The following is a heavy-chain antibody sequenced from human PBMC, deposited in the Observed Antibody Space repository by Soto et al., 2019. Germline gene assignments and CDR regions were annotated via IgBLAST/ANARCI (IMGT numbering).Heavy chain of an antibody. CDR1: GYTFTSYG. CDR2: ISAYNGNT. D-gene: IGHD1-1*01. CDR3: ATNSWNPTYYYGMDV. V-gene: IGHV1-18*01. J-gene: IGHJ6*02. Sequence: QVQLVQSGAEVKKPGASVKVSCKASGYTFTSYGISWVRQAPGQGLEWMGWISAYNGNTNYAQKLQRRVTMTTDTSTRTAYMELRSLRSDDTAVYYCATNSWNPTYYYGMDVWGQGTTVTVSS.